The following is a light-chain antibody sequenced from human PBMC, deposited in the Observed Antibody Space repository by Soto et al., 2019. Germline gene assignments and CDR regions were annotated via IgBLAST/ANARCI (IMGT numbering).Light chain of an antibody. Sequence: EIVMTQSPATLSVSPGERATLSCRASQSVSGNLAWYQQKPGQAPRLLIYGASTRATGIPARFSDSGSGTDFTLTISSLKSEDFALYYCQQYNDSPQTFGPGTKVDIK. V-gene: IGKV3-15*01. CDR3: QQYNDSPQT. CDR2: GAS. J-gene: IGKJ3*01. CDR1: QSVSGN.